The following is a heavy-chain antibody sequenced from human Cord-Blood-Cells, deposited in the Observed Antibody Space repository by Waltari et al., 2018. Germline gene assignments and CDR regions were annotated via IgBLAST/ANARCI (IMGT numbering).Heavy chain of an antibody. Sequence: QLQLQESGPGLVKPSETLSLTCTVSGGSISSSSYYWGWIRQPPGKGLEWIGSIYYSGRTYYNPSLKSLVPISVDTSKNQFSLKLSSVTAADTAVYYCARHLTTGDGPAFNDAFDIWGQGTMVTVSS. V-gene: IGHV4-39*01. CDR3: ARHLTTGDGPAFNDAFDI. D-gene: IGHD1-1*01. CDR1: GGSISSSSYY. J-gene: IGHJ3*02. CDR2: IYYSGRT.